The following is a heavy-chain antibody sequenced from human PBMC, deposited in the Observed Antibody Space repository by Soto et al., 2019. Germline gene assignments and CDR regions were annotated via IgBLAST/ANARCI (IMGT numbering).Heavy chain of an antibody. CDR2: ISAYNGNT. J-gene: IGHJ4*02. CDR3: ARDGYGSTWDYFDC. CDR1: GYTFTSYG. V-gene: IGHV1-18*01. Sequence: ASVKVSCKTSGYTFTSYGISWVRQAPGQGLEWMGWISAYNGNTKYAQKLQGRVTMTTDTSTSTAYMELRSLRSDDTAVYYCARDGYGSTWDYFDCWGQGTLVTVSS. D-gene: IGHD6-13*01.